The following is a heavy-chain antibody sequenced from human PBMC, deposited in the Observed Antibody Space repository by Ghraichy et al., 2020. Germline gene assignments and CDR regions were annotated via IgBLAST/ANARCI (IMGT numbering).Heavy chain of an antibody. V-gene: IGHV1-69*13. Sequence: SVKVSCKASGGTFSSYAISWVRQAPGQGLEWMGGIIPIFGTANYAQKFQGRVTITADESTSTAYMELSSLRSEDTAVYYCAVQYCSSTSCTPYYGMDVWGQGTTVTVSS. CDR1: GGTFSSYA. D-gene: IGHD2-2*01. CDR3: AVQYCSSTSCTPYYGMDV. CDR2: IIPIFGTA. J-gene: IGHJ6*02.